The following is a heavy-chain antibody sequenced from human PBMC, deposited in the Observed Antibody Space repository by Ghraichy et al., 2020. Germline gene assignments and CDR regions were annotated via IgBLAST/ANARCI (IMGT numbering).Heavy chain of an antibody. V-gene: IGHV3-21*01. D-gene: IGHD6-19*01. J-gene: IGHJ2*01. CDR3: ARTYSSGWSHAFYWYFDL. CDR1: GPVFRTYK. CDR2: ISGYSTDI. Sequence: GGSLRLSCAATGPVFRTYKMNWVRQVPGKGLEWISSISGYSTDIYYADSLRGRFTISRDNAKNSLYLQMNSLTAEDTAVYYCARTYSSGWSHAFYWYFDLWGPGTLVTVSS.